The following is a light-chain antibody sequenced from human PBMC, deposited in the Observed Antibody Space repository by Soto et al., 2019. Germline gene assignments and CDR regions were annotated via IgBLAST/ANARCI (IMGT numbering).Light chain of an antibody. CDR2: DVS. CDR3: QQLNSYPIT. J-gene: IGKJ5*01. Sequence: DIQLTQSPSFLSASVGDRVTITCRASQGISSYLDWYQQKPGKAPKLLIYDVSTLKCGVPSRFSGSGSGTEFTLRISSLQPEDFATYHCQQLNSYPITFGQGTRLEIK. CDR1: QGISSY. V-gene: IGKV1-9*01.